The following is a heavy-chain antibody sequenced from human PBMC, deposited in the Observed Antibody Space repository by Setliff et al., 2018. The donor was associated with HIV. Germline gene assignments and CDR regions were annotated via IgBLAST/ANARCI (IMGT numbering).Heavy chain of an antibody. J-gene: IGHJ2*01. CDR3: ARAEGYRWYLDL. D-gene: IGHD5-18*01. CDR2: IYYSGST. Sequence: SETLSLTCTVSGGSISSGGYFWSWIRQLPGKGLEWIGYIYYSGSTFYNPSLKSRVSISVDTAKNQFSLKLTSVTAADTAVYYCARAEGYRWYLDLWGRGTLVTVSS. V-gene: IGHV4-31*03. CDR1: GGSISSGGYF.